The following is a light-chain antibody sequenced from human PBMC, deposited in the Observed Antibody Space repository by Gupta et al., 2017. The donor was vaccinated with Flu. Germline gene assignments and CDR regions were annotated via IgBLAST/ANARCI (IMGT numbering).Light chain of an antibody. CDR3: CSYATASWV. CDR1: SNDVGSYNL. V-gene: IGLV2-23*01. CDR2: ENK. Sequence: QSALTQPASVSGSPGQSITISCTGTSNDVGSYNLVSWYQQHPGKVPKLMIYENKKRPSGVSNRFSGSKSGNTASLTISVLQAEDEADYYCCSYATASWVFGGGTKVTVL. J-gene: IGLJ3*02.